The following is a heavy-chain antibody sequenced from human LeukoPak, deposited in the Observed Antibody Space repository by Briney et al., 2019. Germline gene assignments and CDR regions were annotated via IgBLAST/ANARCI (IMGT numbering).Heavy chain of an antibody. CDR2: INHSGST. V-gene: IGHV4-34*01. CDR1: GGSFSGYY. CDR3: ARVKGTARPFIFGMDV. D-gene: IGHD3-3*01. J-gene: IGHJ6*02. Sequence: SDTLSLTCAVYGGSFSGYYWSWIRQPPGKGLEWIGEINHSGSTNYNPSLKSRVTISVDTSKNQFSLKLSSVTAADTAVYYCARVKGTARPFIFGMDVWGQGTTVTVSS.